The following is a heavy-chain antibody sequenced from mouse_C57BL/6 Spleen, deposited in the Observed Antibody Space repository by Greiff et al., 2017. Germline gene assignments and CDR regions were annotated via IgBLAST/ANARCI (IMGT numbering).Heavy chain of an antibody. Sequence: QVQLQQSGAELVKPGASVQMSCKASCYTFTTYPIEWLKQNPGKGLGRIGNFHPCNDDPKYNEKFKGKATLTVEKSSSTVYLEFRRLTSDDLAVEYCARRKVYGSRTPWYFDVRGTGATVTVSS. CDR2: FHPCNDDP. CDR3: ARRKVYGSRTPWYFDV. V-gene: IGHV1-47*01. J-gene: IGHJ1*03. CDR1: CYTFTTYP. D-gene: IGHD1-1*01.